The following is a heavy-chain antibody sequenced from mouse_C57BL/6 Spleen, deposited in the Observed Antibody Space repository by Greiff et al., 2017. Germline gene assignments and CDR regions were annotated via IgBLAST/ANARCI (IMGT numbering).Heavy chain of an antibody. D-gene: IGHD1-1*01. V-gene: IGHV1-69*01. CDR3: ARFYYDSSFDY. Sequence: QVQLKQPGAELVMPGASVKLSCKASGYTFTSYWMHWVKQRPGQGLEWIGEIDPSDSYTNYNQKFKGKSTLTVDKSSSTAYMQLSSLTSEDSAVYYCARFYYDSSFDYWGQGTTLTVSS. CDR1: GYTFTSYW. J-gene: IGHJ2*01. CDR2: IDPSDSYT.